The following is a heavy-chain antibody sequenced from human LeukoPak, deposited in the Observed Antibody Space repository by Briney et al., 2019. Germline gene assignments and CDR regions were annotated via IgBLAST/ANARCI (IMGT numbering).Heavy chain of an antibody. CDR3: AKDIARQEQLALYYYYYGMDV. V-gene: IGHV3-30*18. CDR1: GFNFSSYG. CDR2: ISYDGSNK. J-gene: IGHJ6*02. Sequence: GRSLRLSCAASGFNFSSYGMHWVRQAPGKGLEWVAVISYDGSNKYYADSVKGRFTISRDNSKNTLYLQMNSLRAEDTAVYYCAKDIARQEQLALYYYYYGMDVWGQGTTVTVSS. D-gene: IGHD6-13*01.